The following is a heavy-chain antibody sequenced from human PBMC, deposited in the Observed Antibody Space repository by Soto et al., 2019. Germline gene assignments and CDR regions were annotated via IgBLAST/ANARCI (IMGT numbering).Heavy chain of an antibody. CDR3: AAERGRRSTMIEGFDP. Sequence: KVSWTASGFTLTSSAVQALRQARGQRLEWIGLIVVGSGNTNYAQKFQERVTITRDMSTSTAYMELRSLRSEDTAVYYCAAERGRRSTMIEGFDPWGRGSLVTVS. CDR2: IVVGSGNT. V-gene: IGHV1-58*01. J-gene: IGHJ5*02. CDR1: GFTLTSSA. D-gene: IGHD3-22*01.